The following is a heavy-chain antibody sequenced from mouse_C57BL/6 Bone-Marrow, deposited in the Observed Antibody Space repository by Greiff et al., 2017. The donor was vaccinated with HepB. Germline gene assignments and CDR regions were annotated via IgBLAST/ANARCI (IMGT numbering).Heavy chain of an antibody. CDR1: GFSLTSYG. J-gene: IGHJ4*01. CDR2: IWSDGRT. Sequence: VKLVESGPGLVAPSQSLSITCTVSGFSLTSYGVHWVRQPPGKGLEWLVVIWSDGRTTDNSALKSRLSIRKDNSKSQVFLKMNSLQTDDTAMYYCARHGSTYAMDYWGQGTSVTVSS. V-gene: IGHV2-6-1*01. CDR3: ARHGSTYAMDY. D-gene: IGHD1-1*01.